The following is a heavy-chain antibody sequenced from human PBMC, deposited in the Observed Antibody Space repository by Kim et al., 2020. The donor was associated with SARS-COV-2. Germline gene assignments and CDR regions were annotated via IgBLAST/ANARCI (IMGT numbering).Heavy chain of an antibody. CDR1: GGSISSSSYY. CDR3: ARDLGVLGDRRVGYYYYGMDV. D-gene: IGHD2-8*02. V-gene: IGHV4-39*07. Sequence: SETLSLTCTVSGGSISSSSYYWGWIRQPPGKGLEWIGSIYYSGSTYYNPSLKSRVTISVDTSKNQFSLKLSSVTAADTAVYYCARDLGVLGDRRVGYYYYGMDVWGQGTTVTVSS. J-gene: IGHJ6*02. CDR2: IYYSGST.